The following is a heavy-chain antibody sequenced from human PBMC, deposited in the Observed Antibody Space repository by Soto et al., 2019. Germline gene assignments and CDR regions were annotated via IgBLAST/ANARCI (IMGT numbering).Heavy chain of an antibody. D-gene: IGHD1-20*01. J-gene: IGHJ6*02. V-gene: IGHV1-69*13. Sequence: ASVKVSCKASGGTFSSYAISWVRQAPGQGLEWMGGIIPIFGTANYAQKFQGRVTITADESTSTAYMELSSLRSEDTAVYYCARARITGTYYYYYYGMDVWGQGTTVTVSS. CDR2: IIPIFGTA. CDR1: GGTFSSYA. CDR3: ARARITGTYYYYYYGMDV.